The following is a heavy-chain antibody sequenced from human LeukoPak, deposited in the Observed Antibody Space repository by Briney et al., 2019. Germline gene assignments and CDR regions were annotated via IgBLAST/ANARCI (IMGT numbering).Heavy chain of an antibody. V-gene: IGHV3-74*01. CDR1: GFTFSTYW. CDR3: ARAPSEIGGYYPEYFRH. Sequence: GGSLRLSCAASGFTFSTYWVHWVRQAPGKGLVWVSRIKSDGGTNYADSVKGRFTISRDNAKKTVSLQMNSLRPEDTGVYYCARAPSEIGGYYPEYFRHWGQGTLVTVSS. CDR2: IKSDGGT. D-gene: IGHD3-22*01. J-gene: IGHJ1*01.